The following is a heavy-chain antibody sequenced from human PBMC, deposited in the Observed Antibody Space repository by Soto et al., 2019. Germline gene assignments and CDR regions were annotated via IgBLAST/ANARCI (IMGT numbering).Heavy chain of an antibody. CDR3: ARASTPDSTGYDY. Sequence: EVQLVESGGGLVQPGGSLRLSCAASGFTLSDHYLDWVRQAPGKGLEWVGRSRNRVKSFTTAYAASVRGRFTFSRDDSTYSLYLQMNSRKTDDTAVYYCARASTPDSTGYDYWGQGTLVTVSS. J-gene: IGHJ4*02. D-gene: IGHD3-3*01. V-gene: IGHV3-72*01. CDR2: SRNRVKSFTT. CDR1: GFTLSDHY.